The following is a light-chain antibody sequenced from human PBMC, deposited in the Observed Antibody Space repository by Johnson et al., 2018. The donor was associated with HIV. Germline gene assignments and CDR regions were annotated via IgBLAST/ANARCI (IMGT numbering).Light chain of an antibody. CDR3: GTWDSSLNASYV. J-gene: IGLJ1*01. V-gene: IGLV1-51*01. Sequence: QSMLTQPPSVSAAPGQKVTISCSGSSSNIGNNYVSWYQQLPGTAPKLLIYDNNKRPSGIPDRFSGSKSGTSATLGITGLQTGDEADYYCGTWDSSLNASYVFGSGTSVTVL. CDR2: DNN. CDR1: SSNIGNNY.